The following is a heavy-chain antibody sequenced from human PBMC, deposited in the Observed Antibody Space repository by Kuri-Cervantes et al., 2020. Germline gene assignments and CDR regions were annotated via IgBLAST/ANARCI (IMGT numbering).Heavy chain of an antibody. CDR2: INPNSGGT. J-gene: IGHJ6*03. CDR3: ARDGVHGFCSGGGCYALYYMDV. Sequence: ASVKVSCKASGYTFTDYYMHWVRQAPGQGLEWMGWINPNSGGTNSAEKFQGRVTMTRDTSITTAYMELNRLTSDDTAVYYCARDGVHGFCSGGGCYALYYMDVWGKGTTVTVSS. CDR1: GYTFTDYY. D-gene: IGHD2-15*01. V-gene: IGHV1-2*02.